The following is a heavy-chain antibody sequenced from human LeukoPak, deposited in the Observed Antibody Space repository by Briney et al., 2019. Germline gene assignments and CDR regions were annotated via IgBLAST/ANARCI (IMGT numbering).Heavy chain of an antibody. CDR2: IPYHGSNS. D-gene: IGHD3-9*01. CDR3: AKGRWGLTINNFDI. V-gene: IGHV3-30*18. J-gene: IGHJ3*02. CDR1: GFTFRSYG. Sequence: GGSLRLSCAASGFTFRSYGMHWVRQAPGKGLEWVAVIPYHGSNSYYADSVKGRFTISRDSSKNTLYLQMNSLRGEDTAVYYCAKGRWGLTINNFDIWGQGTMVTVSS.